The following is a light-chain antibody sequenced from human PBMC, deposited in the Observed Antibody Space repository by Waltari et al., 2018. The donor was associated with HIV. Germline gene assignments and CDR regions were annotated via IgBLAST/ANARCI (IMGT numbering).Light chain of an antibody. V-gene: IGKV3-20*01. J-gene: IGKJ1*01. CDR1: QSVGSNY. CDR2: DAS. CDR3: QQYATSPRT. Sequence: ENVLTQSPGTLSLSPGERATLSCRASQSVGSNYLAWYQQKPGQAPRLLIYDASSRATGIPDRFSGSVSGTDFTLTISRLEPEDFAVYYCQQYATSPRTFGQGTKVEIK.